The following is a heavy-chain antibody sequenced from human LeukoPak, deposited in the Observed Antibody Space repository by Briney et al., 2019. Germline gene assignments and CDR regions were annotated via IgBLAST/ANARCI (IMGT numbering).Heavy chain of an antibody. Sequence: ASVKVSCKASGYTFTGYYMHWVRQAPGQGLEWMGWINPNSGGTNYAQKFQGRVTMTRDTSISIAYMELSRLRSDDTAVYYCVGGITVTHDTPWTADFDYWGQGTLVTVSS. CDR1: GYTFTGYY. CDR2: INPNSGGT. D-gene: IGHD4-4*01. CDR3: VGGITVTHDTPWTADFDY. J-gene: IGHJ4*02. V-gene: IGHV1-2*02.